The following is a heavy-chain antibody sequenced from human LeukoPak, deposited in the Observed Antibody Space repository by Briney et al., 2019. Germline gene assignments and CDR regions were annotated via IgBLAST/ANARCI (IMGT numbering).Heavy chain of an antibody. V-gene: IGHV3-30*01. CDR3: ARDPNSGSYYGYFQH. CDR2: IPYDGSNK. Sequence: PGRSLRLSCAASGFTFSSYAMHWVRQAPGKGLEWVAVIPYDGSNKYYADSVKGRFTISRDNSKNTLYLQMNSLRAEDTAVYYCARDPNSGSYYGYFQHWGQGTLVTVSS. CDR1: GFTFSSYA. D-gene: IGHD1-26*01. J-gene: IGHJ1*01.